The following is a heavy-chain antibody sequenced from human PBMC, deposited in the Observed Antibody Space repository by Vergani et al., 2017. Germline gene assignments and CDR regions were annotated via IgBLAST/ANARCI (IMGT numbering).Heavy chain of an antibody. J-gene: IGHJ6*02. V-gene: IGHV3-48*04. Sequence: EVQLVESGGGLVQPGGSLRLSCAASGFTFSSYSMNWVRQAPGKGLEWVSYISSSSSTIYYADSVKGRFTISRDNAKNSLYLQMNSLRAEDTAVYYCTRFKMVRGVIAPYYYYGMDVWGQGTTVTVSS. CDR2: ISSSSSTI. CDR3: TRFKMVRGVIAPYYYYGMDV. D-gene: IGHD3-10*01. CDR1: GFTFSSYS.